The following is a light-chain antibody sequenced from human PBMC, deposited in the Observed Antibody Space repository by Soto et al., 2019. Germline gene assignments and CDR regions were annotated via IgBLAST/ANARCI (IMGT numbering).Light chain of an antibody. CDR3: QQYHSWPPRT. V-gene: IGKV1-39*01. CDR2: ATS. CDR1: QTISSP. J-gene: IGKJ1*01. Sequence: DIQMTQSPSSLSASVGDRVTITCRASQTISSPLSWYQQKPGKVPELLIYATSRLQSGVPSRFSGSRSGTDFTLTISSVQPEDFAVYYCQQYHSWPPRTFGQGTEVEIK.